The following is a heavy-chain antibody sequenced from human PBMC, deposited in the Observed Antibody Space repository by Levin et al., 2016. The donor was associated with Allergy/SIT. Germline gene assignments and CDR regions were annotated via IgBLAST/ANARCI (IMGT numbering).Heavy chain of an antibody. J-gene: IGHJ4*02. D-gene: IGHD3-16*01. CDR1: GFAFRNAW. CDR3: TTSSEANDRDGYYYVWPFEY. CDR2: IKSNLDGGAA. Sequence: GESLKISCAATGFAFRNAWMTWVRQAPGKGLEWIGRIKSNLDGGAAEYTASVRDRFTISRDDSRNTLFLQMKSLRTEDTAVYYCTTSSEANDRDGYYYVWPFEYWGQGALVTVSA. V-gene: IGHV3-15*01.